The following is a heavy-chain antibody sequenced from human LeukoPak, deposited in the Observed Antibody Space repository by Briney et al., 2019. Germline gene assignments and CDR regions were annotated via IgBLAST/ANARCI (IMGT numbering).Heavy chain of an antibody. Sequence: PGGSLRLSCAASGFTFSNAWMSWVRQAPGKGLEWVGRIKSKTDGGTTDYAAPVKGRFTISRDDSKNTLYLQMNSLKTEDTAVYYCTTELRTVRYDMDVWGKGTTVTVSS. CDR1: GFTFSNAW. D-gene: IGHD4-17*01. V-gene: IGHV3-15*01. J-gene: IGHJ6*03. CDR2: IKSKTDGGTT. CDR3: TTELRTVRYDMDV.